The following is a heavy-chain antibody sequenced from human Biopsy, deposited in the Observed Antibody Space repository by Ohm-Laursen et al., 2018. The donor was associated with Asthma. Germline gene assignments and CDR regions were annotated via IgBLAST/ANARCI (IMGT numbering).Heavy chain of an antibody. CDR2: IATGGSNK. J-gene: IGHJ4*02. D-gene: IGHD2-21*01. V-gene: IGHV3-64D*08. Sequence: SLRLSCAASGFTFSSYSMHWVRQAPGRGPEYVSFIATGGSNKFYADSVKGRFTVSRDNSKHTLYLHMTGLRADDTGVYYCVKDHSAGYYYFDDWGQGAQVTVSS. CDR3: VKDHSAGYYYFDD. CDR1: GFTFSSYS.